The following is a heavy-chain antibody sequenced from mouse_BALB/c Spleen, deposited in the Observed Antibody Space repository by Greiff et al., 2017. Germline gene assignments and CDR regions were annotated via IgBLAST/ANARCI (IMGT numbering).Heavy chain of an antibody. CDR1: GFTFSNYW. D-gene: IGHD2-3*01. Sequence: EVKLEESGGGLVQPGGSMKLSCVASGFTFSNYWMNWVRQSPEKGLEWVAEIRLKSNNYATHYAESVKGRFTISRDDSKSSVYLQMNNLRAEDTGIYYCTRKWLLRDYAMDYWGQGTSVTVSS. CDR2: IRLKSNNYAT. V-gene: IGHV6-6*02. J-gene: IGHJ4*01. CDR3: TRKWLLRDYAMDY.